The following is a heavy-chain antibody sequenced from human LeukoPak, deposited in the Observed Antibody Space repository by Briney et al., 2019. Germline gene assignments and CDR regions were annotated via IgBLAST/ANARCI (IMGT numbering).Heavy chain of an antibody. Sequence: SETLSLTCTVSGGSISSSSYYWGWIRQPPGKGLEWIGSIYYSGSTYYNPSLKSRVTISVDTSKNQSSLKLSSVTAADTAVYYCARRGYSSSWYLLDYWGQGTLVTVSS. CDR1: GGSISSSSYY. CDR3: ARRGYSSSWYLLDY. J-gene: IGHJ4*02. D-gene: IGHD6-13*01. V-gene: IGHV4-39*01. CDR2: IYYSGST.